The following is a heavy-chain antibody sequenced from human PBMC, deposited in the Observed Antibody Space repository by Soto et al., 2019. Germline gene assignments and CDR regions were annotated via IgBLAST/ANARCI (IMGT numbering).Heavy chain of an antibody. D-gene: IGHD2-21*02. Sequence: ESGGGVVQPGRSLRLSCAASGFTFSSYAMHWVRQAPGKGLEWVAVISYDGSNKYYADSVKGRFTISRDNSKNTLYLQMNSLRAEDTALYYCARDKVRRIVVVTAIRDFDYWGQGTLVTVSS. CDR2: ISYDGSNK. CDR1: GFTFSSYA. CDR3: ARDKVRRIVVVTAIRDFDY. V-gene: IGHV3-30-3*01. J-gene: IGHJ4*02.